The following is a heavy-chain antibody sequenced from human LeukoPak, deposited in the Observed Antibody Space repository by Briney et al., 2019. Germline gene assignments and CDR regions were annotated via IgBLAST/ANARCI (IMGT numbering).Heavy chain of an antibody. CDR2: IGDNGGDT. CDR3: GRDWKLDY. D-gene: IGHD1-1*01. V-gene: IGHV3-23*01. Sequence: GGSLRLSCAASGFTFNNFAMSWVRQAPGKGLEWVSAIGDNGGDTKYAASMKGRFTIYRDNSRNTLYLQMNSLRVEDTAMYYCGRDWKLDYWGQGTLVTVSS. CDR1: GFTFNNFA. J-gene: IGHJ4*02.